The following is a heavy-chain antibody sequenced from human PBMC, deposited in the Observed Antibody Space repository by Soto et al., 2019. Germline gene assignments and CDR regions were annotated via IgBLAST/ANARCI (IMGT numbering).Heavy chain of an antibody. CDR2: ISAYNGNT. CDR1: GYTFTSYG. V-gene: IGHV1-18*01. CDR3: ARVVGCSSTSCYPRRRYGMDV. D-gene: IGHD2-2*01. Sequence: QVQLVQSGAEVKKPGASVKVSCKASGYTFTSYGISWVRQAPGQGLEWMGWISAYNGNTNYAQKLQGRVTMTTDTSTSTAYMELRSLRSDDTAVYYCARVVGCSSTSCYPRRRYGMDVWGQGTTVTVSS. J-gene: IGHJ6*02.